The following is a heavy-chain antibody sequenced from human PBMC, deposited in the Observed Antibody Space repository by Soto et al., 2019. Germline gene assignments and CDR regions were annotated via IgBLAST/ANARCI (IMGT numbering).Heavy chain of an antibody. J-gene: IGHJ6*02. Sequence: GGSLKISCKGSGYSFTSYWIGWVRQMPGKGLEWMGIIYPGDSDTRYSPSFQGQVTISADKSISTAYLQWSSLKASDTAMYYCARQPGGLDYYYYGKDVWGQGTTVTVSS. CDR3: ARQPGGLDYYYYGKDV. CDR2: IYPGDSDT. D-gene: IGHD2-8*02. CDR1: GYSFTSYW. V-gene: IGHV5-51*01.